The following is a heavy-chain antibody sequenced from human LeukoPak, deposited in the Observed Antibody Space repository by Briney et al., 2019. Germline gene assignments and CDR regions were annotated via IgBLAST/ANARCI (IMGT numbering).Heavy chain of an antibody. CDR1: GGSISSYY. J-gene: IGHJ4*02. D-gene: IGHD3-22*01. V-gene: IGHV3-7*01. CDR2: IKQDGSEK. Sequence: PSETLSLTCTVSGGSISSYYWSWVRQAPGKGLEWVANIKQDGSEKYYVDSVKGRFTISRDNAKNSLYLQMNSLRAEDTAVYYCAREDSYYYDSSAYFDYWGQGTLVTVSS. CDR3: AREDSYYYDSSAYFDY.